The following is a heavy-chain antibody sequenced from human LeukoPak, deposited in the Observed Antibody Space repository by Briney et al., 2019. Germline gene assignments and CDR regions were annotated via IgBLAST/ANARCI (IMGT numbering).Heavy chain of an antibody. J-gene: IGHJ4*02. D-gene: IGHD3-22*01. Sequence: GGSLRLSCAASGFIFDDYVMHWVRQVPGKGLEWVSLINWAGTVSHCADSVKGRFTMSRDNSKNSLYLQMNSLRPEDTALYYCAKDLKLYESSGSFDHWGQGTLVTVSS. V-gene: IGHV3-43D*03. CDR2: INWAGTVS. CDR3: AKDLKLYESSGSFDH. CDR1: GFIFDDYV.